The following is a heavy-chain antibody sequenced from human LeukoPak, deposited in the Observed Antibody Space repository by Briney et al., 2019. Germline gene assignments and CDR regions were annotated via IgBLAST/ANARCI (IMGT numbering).Heavy chain of an antibody. CDR2: IYYSGST. CDR3: AINLAVAGPRAIGFDI. D-gene: IGHD6-19*01. V-gene: IGHV4-59*01. CDR1: GGSISSYD. Sequence: KPSETLSLTCTVSGGSISSYDWSWIRQPPGKGLEWIGYIYYSGSTNYNPSLKSRVTISVDTSKNQFSLKLSSVTAADTAVYYCAINLAVAGPRAIGFDIWGQGTMVTVSS. J-gene: IGHJ3*02.